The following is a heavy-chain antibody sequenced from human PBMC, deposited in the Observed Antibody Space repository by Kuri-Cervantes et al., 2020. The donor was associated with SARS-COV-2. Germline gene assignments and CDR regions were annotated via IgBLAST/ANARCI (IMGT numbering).Heavy chain of an antibody. V-gene: IGHV3-7*05. D-gene: IGHD3-9*01. CDR2: IKQDGSEK. CDR1: GFTFSSYW. J-gene: IGHJ4*02. Sequence: GGSLRLSCAASGFTFSSYWMSWVRQAPGKGLEWVANIKQDGSEKYYVDSVKGRFTVSRDNYDNTLYLQMSFLRAEDTAVYFCVKGLTVFDRAVFDSWGQGALVTVSS. CDR3: VKGLTVFDRAVFDS.